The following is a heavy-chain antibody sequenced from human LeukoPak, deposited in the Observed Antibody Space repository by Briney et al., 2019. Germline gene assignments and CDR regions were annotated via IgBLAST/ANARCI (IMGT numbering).Heavy chain of an antibody. D-gene: IGHD2-2*01. CDR1: GGTFSSYA. CDR2: ISAYNGNT. J-gene: IGHJ6*02. Sequence: ASVKVSCKASGGTFSSYAISWVRQAPGQGLEWMGWISAYNGNTNYAQKLQGRVTMTTDTSTSTAYMELRSLRSDDTAVYYCARKLIVVVPAAFGSYYYYGMDVWGQGTTVTVSS. V-gene: IGHV1-18*01. CDR3: ARKLIVVVPAAFGSYYYYGMDV.